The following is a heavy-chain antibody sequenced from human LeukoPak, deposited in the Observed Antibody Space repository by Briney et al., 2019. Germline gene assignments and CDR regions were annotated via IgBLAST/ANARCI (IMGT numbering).Heavy chain of an antibody. D-gene: IGHD3-22*01. CDR1: GFTLSSYE. Sequence: GGSLRLSCTVSGFTLSSYEMSWIRQAPGKGLEYVSAISSNGGSTYYANSVKGRFTISRDNSKNTLYLQMGSLRAEDMAVYYCARDLYYYDSSGYGYWGQGTLVTVSS. CDR3: ARDLYYYDSSGYGY. CDR2: ISSNGGST. J-gene: IGHJ4*02. V-gene: IGHV3-64*01.